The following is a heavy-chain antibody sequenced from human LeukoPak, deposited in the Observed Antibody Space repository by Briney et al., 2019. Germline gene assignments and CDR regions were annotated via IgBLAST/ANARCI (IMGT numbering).Heavy chain of an antibody. CDR2: IKQDGSNK. V-gene: IGHV3-7*01. D-gene: IGHD5-12*01. J-gene: IGHJ4*02. CDR1: GFTFSSYW. Sequence: PGGSLRLSCAASGFTFSSYWMSWVRQAPGKGLEWVANIKQDGSNKYYADSVKGRFTISRDNSKNTLYLQMNSLRAEDTAVYYCAKDSRMVATVQDYWGQGTLVTVSS. CDR3: AKDSRMVATVQDY.